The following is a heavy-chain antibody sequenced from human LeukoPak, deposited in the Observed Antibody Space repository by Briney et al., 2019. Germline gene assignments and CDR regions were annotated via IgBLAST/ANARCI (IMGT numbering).Heavy chain of an antibody. J-gene: IGHJ6*02. CDR2: ISSSGSTI. D-gene: IGHD2-2*02. CDR3: ARDGYCSSTSCYTSYYYGMDV. V-gene: IGHV3-11*01. Sequence: PGGSLRLSCAASGFTFSDYYMSWIRQAPGKGLEWVSYISSSGSTIYYADSVKGRFTISRDNAKNSLYLQMNSLRAEDTAVYYCARDGYCSSTSCYTSYYYGMDVWGQGTTVTVFS. CDR1: GFTFSDYY.